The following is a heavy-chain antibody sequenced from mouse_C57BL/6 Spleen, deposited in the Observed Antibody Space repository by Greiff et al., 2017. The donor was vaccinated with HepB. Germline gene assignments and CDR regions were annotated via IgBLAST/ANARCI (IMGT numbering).Heavy chain of an antibody. D-gene: IGHD2-1*01. CDR3: ATYGNYGGWFAY. CDR2: INYDGSST. J-gene: IGHJ3*01. V-gene: IGHV5-16*01. CDR1: GFTFSDYY. Sequence: DVMLVESEGGLVQPGSSMKLSCTASGFTFSDYYMAWVRQVPEKGLEWVANINYDGSSTYYLDSLKSRFIISRDNAKNILYLQMSSLKSEDTATYYCATYGNYGGWFAYWGQGTLVTVSA.